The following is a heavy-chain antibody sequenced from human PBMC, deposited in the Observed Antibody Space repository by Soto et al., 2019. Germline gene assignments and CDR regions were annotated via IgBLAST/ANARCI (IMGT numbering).Heavy chain of an antibody. CDR1: GFTFSSYG. CDR3: ARGQLWSLWYPRR. D-gene: IGHD5-18*01. Sequence: GGSLRLSCAASGFTFSSYGMHWVRQAPGKGLEWVAVIWYDGSNKYYADSVKGRFTISRDNSKNTLYLQMNSLRAEDTAVYYCARGQLWSLWYPRRWGQGTLVTVSS. V-gene: IGHV3-33*01. CDR2: IWYDGSNK. J-gene: IGHJ4*02.